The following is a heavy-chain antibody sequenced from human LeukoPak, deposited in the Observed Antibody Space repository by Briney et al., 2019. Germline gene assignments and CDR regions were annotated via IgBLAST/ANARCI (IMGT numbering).Heavy chain of an antibody. CDR2: ISGSGGST. J-gene: IGHJ4*02. Sequence: GGSLRLSCAASGFTFSSYAMSRVRQAPGKGLEWVSAISGSGGSTYYADSVKGRFTISRDNSKNTLYLQMNSLRSEDTAVYYCARVRREMATNPYYFDYWGQGTLVTVSS. CDR1: GFTFSSYA. CDR3: ARVRREMATNPYYFDY. V-gene: IGHV3-23*01. D-gene: IGHD5-12*01.